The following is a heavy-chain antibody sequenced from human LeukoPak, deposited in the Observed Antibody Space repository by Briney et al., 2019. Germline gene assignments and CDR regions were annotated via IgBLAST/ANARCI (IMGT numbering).Heavy chain of an antibody. CDR2: ISHGSGSI. V-gene: IGHV3-23*01. CDR3: AKDKFVAGSSFDY. J-gene: IGHJ4*02. Sequence: GGSLRLSCAASGFTFSSYNMNWLRQAPGEGLEWVSSISHGSGSIYYADSVKGRFTISRDNSKNTLYLQMNSLRAEDTAVYYCAKDKFVAGSSFDYWGQGTLVTVSS. D-gene: IGHD6-19*01. CDR1: GFTFSSYN.